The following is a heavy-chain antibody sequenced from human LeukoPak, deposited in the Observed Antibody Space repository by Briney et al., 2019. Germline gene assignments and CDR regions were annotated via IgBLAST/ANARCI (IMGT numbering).Heavy chain of an antibody. Sequence: ASVKVSCKASGYTFTSYGISWARQAPGQGLEWMGWMNPNSGNTGYAQKFQGRVTMTRNTSISTAYMELSSLRAEDTAVYYCARDLGSGWNFDYWGQGTLVTVSS. CDR1: GYTFTSYG. CDR2: MNPNSGNT. D-gene: IGHD6-19*01. V-gene: IGHV1-8*02. J-gene: IGHJ4*02. CDR3: ARDLGSGWNFDY.